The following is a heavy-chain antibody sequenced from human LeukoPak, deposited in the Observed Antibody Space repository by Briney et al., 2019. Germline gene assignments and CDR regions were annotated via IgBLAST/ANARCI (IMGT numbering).Heavy chain of an antibody. V-gene: IGHV1-2*02. CDR3: ANSSFQDYYYMDV. CDR1: GYTFTGYY. D-gene: IGHD6-6*01. CDR2: INPKSGGT. J-gene: IGHJ6*03. Sequence: ASVKVSCKASGYTFTGYYMHWVRQAPGQGLEWTGWINPKSGGTNYAQKFQGRVTMTRDTSISTAYMELSSLRSEDTAVYYCANSSFQDYYYMDVWGKGTTVTVSS.